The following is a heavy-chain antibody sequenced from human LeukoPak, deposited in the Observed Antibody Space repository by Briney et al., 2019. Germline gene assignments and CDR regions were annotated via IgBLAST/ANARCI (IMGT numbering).Heavy chain of an antibody. CDR1: VFTFSSYW. V-gene: IGHV3-74*01. CDR3: ARETSSGWYDGLDY. D-gene: IGHD6-19*01. Sequence: GRTLSLSRAASVFTFSSYWMHCVREVPGRGLVCVLRINSDGSSTSNADSVKGRFTISRDNAKNTLYLQMNSLRAEDTAVYYCARETSSGWYDGLDYWGQGTLVTVSS. CDR2: INSDGSST. J-gene: IGHJ4*02.